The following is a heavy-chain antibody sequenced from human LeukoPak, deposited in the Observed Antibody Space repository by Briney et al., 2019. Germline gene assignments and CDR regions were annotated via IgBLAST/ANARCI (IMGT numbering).Heavy chain of an antibody. CDR3: ARAIAAAGRLGYYYYYYMDV. V-gene: IGHV1-18*01. Sequence: ASVKVSCTASGYTFTSYGISWVRQAPGQGLEWMGWISAYNGNTNYAQKLQGRVTMTTDTSTSTAYMELRSLRSDDTAVYYCARAIAAAGRLGYYYYYYMDVWGKGTTVTISS. D-gene: IGHD6-13*01. CDR1: GYTFTSYG. CDR2: ISAYNGNT. J-gene: IGHJ6*03.